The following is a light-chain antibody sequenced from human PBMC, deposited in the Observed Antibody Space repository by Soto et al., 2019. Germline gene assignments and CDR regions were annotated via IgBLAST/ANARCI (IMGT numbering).Light chain of an antibody. V-gene: IGLV2-11*01. CDR3: CSYVTTPEI. CDR2: DGT. CDR1: SSDVDDYRY. Sequence: SVLAQPRSVSGSPGQLLTISCTGTSSDVDDYRYVSWYQQYPGKAPKLVIYDGTKRPSGVPDRFSGSNSGNTASLTISGLQAEDEADYYCCSYVTTPEIFGTWTKVTVL. J-gene: IGLJ1*01.